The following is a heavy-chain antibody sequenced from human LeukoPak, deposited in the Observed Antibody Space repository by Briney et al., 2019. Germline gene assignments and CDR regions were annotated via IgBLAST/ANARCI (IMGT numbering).Heavy chain of an antibody. Sequence: ASVKVSCKASGYTFTSYGISWVRQAPGQGLEWMGWISAYNGNTNYAQKLQGRVTMTTDTSTSTAYMELRSLRSDDTAVYCCAREGCDSSGYLGRGVCYWGQGTLVTVSS. J-gene: IGHJ4*02. CDR1: GYTFTSYG. D-gene: IGHD3-22*01. V-gene: IGHV1-18*01. CDR3: AREGCDSSGYLGRGVCY. CDR2: ISAYNGNT.